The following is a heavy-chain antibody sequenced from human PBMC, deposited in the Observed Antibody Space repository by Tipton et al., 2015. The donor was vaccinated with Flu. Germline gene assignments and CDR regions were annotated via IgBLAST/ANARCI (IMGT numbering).Heavy chain of an antibody. J-gene: IGHJ6*02. CDR3: VRDQGFGDGLTYDYYAMDV. CDR2: IYYSGST. D-gene: IGHD3-10*01. Sequence: TLSLTCSVSGGSISSGGAYWSWFRQLPGKGLEWIGCIYYSGSTYYNSSLRSRLTISVDTSRNLFSLNLNSVTAADTAIYYCVRDQGFGDGLTYDYYAMDVWGQGTTVTVSS. V-gene: IGHV4-31*03. CDR1: GGSISSGGAY.